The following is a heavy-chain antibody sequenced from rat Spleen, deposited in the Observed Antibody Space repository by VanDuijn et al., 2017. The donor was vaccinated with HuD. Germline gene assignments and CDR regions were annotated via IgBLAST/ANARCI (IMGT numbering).Heavy chain of an antibody. D-gene: IGHD1-1*01. CDR3: ISNTIDTTKNQFLLQLNTGTTENTAKYYCARYYYSGDVMDA. Sequence: EVQLQESGPGLVKTSQSLSLTCSVTGYSITSNYWGWIRKLPGNKMEWIGHISHSGSNTYNPFLKKRILIIREPSKKQVFPLVTLLTTYNLSLKRLISNTIDTTKNQFLLQLNTGTTENTAKYYCARYYYSGDVMDAWGQGASVTVSS. V-gene: IGHV3-1*01. J-gene: IGHJ4*01. CDR2: ISHSGSN. CDR1: GYSITSNY.